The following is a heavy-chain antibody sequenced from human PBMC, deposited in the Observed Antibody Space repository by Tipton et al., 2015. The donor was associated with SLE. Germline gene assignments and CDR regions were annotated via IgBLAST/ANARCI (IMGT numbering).Heavy chain of an antibody. CDR2: IHYSGTV. J-gene: IGHJ4*02. CDR1: GGSMSSSY. Sequence: LSLTCTVSGGSMSSSYWNWIRQSPGKGLEWIGYIHYSGTVNYSPFLKSRVTISVDTSKNQFALKVTSVTAADTAVYYCGRLGGGYSTEYWGQGAPVTVSS. D-gene: IGHD1-26*01. V-gene: IGHV4-59*08. CDR3: GRLGGGYSTEY.